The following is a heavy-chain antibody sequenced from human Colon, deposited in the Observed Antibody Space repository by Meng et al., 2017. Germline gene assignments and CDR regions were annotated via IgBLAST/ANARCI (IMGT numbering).Heavy chain of an antibody. CDR3: TRDEPGIGDY. V-gene: IGHV3-15*01. Sequence: GGSLRLSCAASGFSFSDAWMSWVRQAPGKGLEWVGRISTRTYGVTTHYAAPVEGRFTISRDDSKNTMFLQMNSLKTEDTALYYCTRDEPGIGDYWGQGTLVTVSS. CDR2: ISTRTYGVTT. D-gene: IGHD7-27*01. J-gene: IGHJ4*02. CDR1: GFSFSDAW.